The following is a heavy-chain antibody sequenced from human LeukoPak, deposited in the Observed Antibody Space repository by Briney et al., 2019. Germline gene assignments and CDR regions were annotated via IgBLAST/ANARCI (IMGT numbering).Heavy chain of an antibody. CDR1: GGSISSYY. J-gene: IGHJ4*02. CDR3: ARDGYYDSSGYYYISDY. V-gene: IGHV4-4*07. D-gene: IGHD3-22*01. Sequence: SETLSLTCTVSGGSISSYYWSWIRQPAGKGLEWIGRIYTSGSTNYNPSLKSRVTMSVDTSKNQFSLKLSPVTAADTAVYYCARDGYYDSSGYYYISDYWGQGTLVTVSS. CDR2: IYTSGST.